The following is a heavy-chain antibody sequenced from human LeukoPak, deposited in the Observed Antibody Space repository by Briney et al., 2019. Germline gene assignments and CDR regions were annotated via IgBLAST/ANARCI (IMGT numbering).Heavy chain of an antibody. V-gene: IGHV3-15*01. CDR3: TTDRGIGARPLFDY. J-gene: IGHJ4*02. CDR2: IKSKTDGGTT. Sequence: GGSLRLSCAAYGFTFTNAWMGWVRQAPGKGLEWVGRIKSKTDGGTTDYAAPVKGRFTISRDDSKNTLYLQLDSLRSEDTGEYYCTTDRGIGARPLFDYWGQGILATVSS. CDR1: GFTFTNAW. D-gene: IGHD6-6*01.